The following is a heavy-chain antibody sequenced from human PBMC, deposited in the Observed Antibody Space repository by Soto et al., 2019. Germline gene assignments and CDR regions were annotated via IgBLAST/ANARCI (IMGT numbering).Heavy chain of an antibody. J-gene: IGHJ4*02. CDR1: GVSFSSYI. D-gene: IGHD4-4*01. CDR2: ISSSSSTI. CDR3: ARGFYSNYFDY. Sequence: GGSVRLSCAASGVSFSSYIMHWVRQAPGKGLEWVSYISSSSSTIYYADSVKGRFTISRDNAKNSLYLQMNSLRAEDTAVYYCARGFYSNYFDYWGQGTLVTVSS. V-gene: IGHV3-48*01.